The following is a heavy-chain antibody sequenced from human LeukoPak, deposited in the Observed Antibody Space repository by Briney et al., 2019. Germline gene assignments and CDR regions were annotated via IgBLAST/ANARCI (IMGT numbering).Heavy chain of an antibody. CDR1: GFIFSSYA. Sequence: EGSLRLSCAASGFIFSSYAMTWVRQAPGKGLEWVSSSGSTTDYSDSVKGRFTISRDNSKNTLYLQMNSLSAEDTAVYYCTRDSSYGDYSTAFDYWGQGALVTVSS. J-gene: IGHJ4*02. CDR3: TRDSSYGDYSTAFDY. CDR2: SGSTT. V-gene: IGHV3-23*01. D-gene: IGHD4-17*01.